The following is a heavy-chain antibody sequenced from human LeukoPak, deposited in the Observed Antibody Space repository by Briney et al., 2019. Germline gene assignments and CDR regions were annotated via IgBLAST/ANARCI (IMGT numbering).Heavy chain of an antibody. J-gene: IGHJ2*01. CDR3: AGLTTTAWYFDL. D-gene: IGHD1-26*01. CDR1: GGSIIRVGYS. Sequence: PSQTLSLTCAVSGGSIIRVGYSWSWIRPPPGKGLAWIGYIYHSGSTYYTPSLKSRVTMSLDRSKNQFSLKVSSVTAADTAVYYCAGLTTTAWYFDLWGRGTLVTVSS. CDR2: IYHSGST. V-gene: IGHV4-30-2*01.